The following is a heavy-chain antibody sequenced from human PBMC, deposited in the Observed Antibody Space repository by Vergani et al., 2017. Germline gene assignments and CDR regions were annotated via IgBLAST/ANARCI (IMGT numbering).Heavy chain of an antibody. Sequence: EVQLVESGGGLVQPGGSLRLSCAASGFTVSSNYMSWVRQAPGKGLVWVSVIYSGGSTYYADSVKGRFTISRDNSKNTLYLQMNSLRAEDTAVYYCARVSHSSSCYYGVHGNFDYCGQGSLVTVSS. CDR3: ARVSHSSSCYYGVHGNFDY. D-gene: IGHD6-13*01. CDR2: IYSGGST. V-gene: IGHV3-66*02. J-gene: IGHJ4*02. CDR1: GFTVSSNY.